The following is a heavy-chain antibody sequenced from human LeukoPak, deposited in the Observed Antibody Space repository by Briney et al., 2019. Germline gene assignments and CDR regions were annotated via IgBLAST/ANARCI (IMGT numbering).Heavy chain of an antibody. CDR2: IYHSGST. V-gene: IGHV4-38-2*01. CDR1: GYSISSGYY. D-gene: IGHD3-16*01. CDR3: ARHAGENSDFDY. Sequence: PSETLSLTCAVSGYSISSGYYWGWIRQPPGKGLEWIGSIYHSGSTYYNPSLKSRVTISVDTSKNQFSLKLCSVTAADTAVYYCARHAGENSDFDYWGQGTLVTVSP. J-gene: IGHJ4*02.